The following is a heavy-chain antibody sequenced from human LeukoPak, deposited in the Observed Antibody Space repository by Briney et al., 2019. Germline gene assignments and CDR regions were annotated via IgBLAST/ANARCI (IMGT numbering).Heavy chain of an antibody. D-gene: IGHD4-17*01. CDR3: ARDSPGDYGDSGLHY. CDR1: GYTFTSYA. J-gene: IGHJ4*02. Sequence: PKASVKVSCKASGYTFTSYAMNWVRQAPGQGLEWMGWINTNTGNSTYAQGFTGRFVFSLDTSVSTAYLQISSLKAEDTAVYYCARDSPGDYGDSGLHYWGQGTLVTVSS. CDR2: INTNTGNS. V-gene: IGHV7-4-1*02.